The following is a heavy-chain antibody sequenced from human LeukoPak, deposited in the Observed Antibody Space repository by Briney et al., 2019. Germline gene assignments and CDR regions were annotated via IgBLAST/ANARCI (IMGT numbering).Heavy chain of an antibody. CDR2: IKSKTNGGTT. V-gene: IGHV3-15*07. D-gene: IGHD3-22*01. Sequence: GGSLRLSCAASGFTFNNVWMNWGRQAPGKGLEWVGRIKSKTNGGTTEYAAPVKGRFTILRDDSKNTLYLQMNSLKTEDTAVYYCARDYYDTSGYPNWGQGTLVIVSS. CDR3: ARDYYDTSGYPN. CDR1: GFTFNNVW. J-gene: IGHJ4*02.